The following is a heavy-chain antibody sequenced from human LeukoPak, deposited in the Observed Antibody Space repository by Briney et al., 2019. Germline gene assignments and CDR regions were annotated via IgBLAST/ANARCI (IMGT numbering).Heavy chain of an antibody. CDR2: IGTAGDA. CDR3: ARGSYDSWFDI. V-gene: IGHV3-13*01. CDR1: GSTFSSYD. J-gene: IGHJ3*02. D-gene: IGHD1-26*01. Sequence: PGGSLRLSCAASGSTFSSYDMHWVRQATGKGLEWVSAIGTAGDAYYPGSVKGRFTISRENAKNSLYLQMNSPRAGDTAVYYCARGSYDSWFDIWGQGTMVTVSS.